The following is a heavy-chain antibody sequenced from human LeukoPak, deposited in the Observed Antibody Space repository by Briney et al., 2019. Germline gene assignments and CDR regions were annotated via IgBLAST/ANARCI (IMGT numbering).Heavy chain of an antibody. CDR2: INWNGGST. CDR1: GFTFDDYG. Sequence: GGCLRLSCAASGFTFDDYGLSWVRQAPGKGLGWVSGINWNGGSTGYADSVKGRFTISRDNAKNPLYLQMNILKAEDTAVYYCARDFDYWGQGTLVTVSS. J-gene: IGHJ4*02. CDR3: ARDFDY. V-gene: IGHV3-20*04.